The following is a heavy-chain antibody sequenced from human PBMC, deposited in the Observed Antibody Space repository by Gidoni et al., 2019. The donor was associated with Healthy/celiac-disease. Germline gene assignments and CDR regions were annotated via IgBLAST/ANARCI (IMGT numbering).Heavy chain of an antibody. CDR2: ISYDGSNK. Sequence: QVQLVESGGGVVQPGRSLRLPCAASGFTFSSYGMHWVRQAPGKGLEWVAVISYDGSNKYYEDSVKGRFTISRDNSKNTLYLQMNSLRAEDTAVYYCAKDRTFFGDLIDYWGQGTLVTVSS. V-gene: IGHV3-30*18. CDR1: GFTFSSYG. J-gene: IGHJ4*02. D-gene: IGHD3-16*01. CDR3: AKDRTFFGDLIDY.